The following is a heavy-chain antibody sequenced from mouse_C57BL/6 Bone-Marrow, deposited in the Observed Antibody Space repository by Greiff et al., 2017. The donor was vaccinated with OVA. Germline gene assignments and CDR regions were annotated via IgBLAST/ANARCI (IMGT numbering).Heavy chain of an antibody. D-gene: IGHD1-1*01. Sequence: EVMLVESGGDLVKPGGSLKLSCAASGFTFSSYGMSWVRQTPDKRLEWVATISSGGSYTYYPDSVKGRFTIARDNAKNTRYLQMSSLKSEDTAMYYCARSGSSYFDYWGQGTTLTVSS. CDR1: GFTFSSYG. CDR2: ISSGGSYT. V-gene: IGHV5-6*01. CDR3: ARSGSSYFDY. J-gene: IGHJ2*01.